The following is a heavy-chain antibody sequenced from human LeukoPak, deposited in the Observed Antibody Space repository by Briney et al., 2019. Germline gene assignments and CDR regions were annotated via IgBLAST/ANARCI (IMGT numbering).Heavy chain of an antibody. Sequence: SETLSLTCTVSGGSISSSSYYWGWIRQPPGKGLEWIGSIYYSGSTYYNPTLKSRVTISVDTSKNQFSLKLSSVTAADTAVYYCARGSIVGATPFDYWGQGTLVTVSS. CDR2: IYYSGST. D-gene: IGHD1-26*01. V-gene: IGHV4-39*07. J-gene: IGHJ4*02. CDR3: ARGSIVGATPFDY. CDR1: GGSISSSSYY.